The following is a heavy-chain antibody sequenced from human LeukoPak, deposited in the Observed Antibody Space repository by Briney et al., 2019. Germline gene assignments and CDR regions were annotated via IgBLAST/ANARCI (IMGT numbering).Heavy chain of an antibody. J-gene: IGHJ3*02. D-gene: IGHD2-15*01. V-gene: IGHV1-2*02. CDR3: ARSLVVVAATPDAFDI. CDR1: GYTFTGYY. Sequence: ASVKVSCKASGYTFTGYYMHWVRQAPGQGLEWMGWINPNSGGTNYAQKFQGRVTMTRDTSISTAYMELSRLRSDDTAVYYCARSLVVVAATPDAFDIWGQGTMVTVSS. CDR2: INPNSGGT.